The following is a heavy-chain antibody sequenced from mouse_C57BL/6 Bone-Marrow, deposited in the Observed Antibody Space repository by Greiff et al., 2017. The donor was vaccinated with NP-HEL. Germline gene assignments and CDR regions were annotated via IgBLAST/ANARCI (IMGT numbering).Heavy chain of an antibody. V-gene: IGHV2-5*01. CDR3: AKRDWYFDV. CDR1: GFSLTSYG. CDR2: IWSGGST. Sequence: QVQLKESGPGLVQPSQSLSITCTVSGFSLTSYGVHWVRQSPGQGLEWLGVIWSGGSTAYNAAFMSRLSITKDNSKSQVFFKMTSLQADDTAIYYCAKRDWYFDVWGTGTTVTVSS. J-gene: IGHJ1*03.